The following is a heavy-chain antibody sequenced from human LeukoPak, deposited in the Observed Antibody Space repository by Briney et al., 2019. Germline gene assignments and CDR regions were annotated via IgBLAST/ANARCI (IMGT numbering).Heavy chain of an antibody. CDR1: GFTLSSYA. Sequence: GGSLRLSCAASGFTLSSYAMHWVRQPVGKGLEWVSALGIAGDTFYPGSVPGRFIISRENARNAFYLQMNSRRAEDTAMYYCARQMQSQGNFDSWGQGTRVTVSS. CDR3: ARQMQSQGNFDS. CDR2: LGIAGDT. J-gene: IGHJ4*02. D-gene: IGHD3-10*01. V-gene: IGHV3-13*01.